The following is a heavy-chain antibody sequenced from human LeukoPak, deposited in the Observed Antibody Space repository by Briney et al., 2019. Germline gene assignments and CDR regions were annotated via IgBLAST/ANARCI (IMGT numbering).Heavy chain of an antibody. CDR2: ISSNGGST. Sequence: GGSLRLSCAASGFTFSSYAMHWVRQAPGKGLEYVSAISSNGGSTYYANSVKGRFTISRGNSKNTLYLQMGSLRAEDMAVYYCARDSGGNIAADYWGQGTLVTVSS. CDR3: ARDSGGNIAADY. V-gene: IGHV3-64*01. CDR1: GFTFSSYA. J-gene: IGHJ4*02. D-gene: IGHD6-13*01.